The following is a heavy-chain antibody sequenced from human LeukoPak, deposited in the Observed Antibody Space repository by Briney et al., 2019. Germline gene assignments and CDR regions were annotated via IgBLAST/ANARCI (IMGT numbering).Heavy chain of an antibody. CDR3: ARLNYYDSSGYYRESYYFDY. CDR2: VYNSGST. D-gene: IGHD3-22*01. CDR1: GGSISIYY. J-gene: IGHJ4*02. Sequence: AETLSLTCSVSGGSISIYYWSWIRQPPGKGLEWIGYVYNSGSTDYNPSLKSRVTISVDTSKNQFSLKLSSVTAADTAVYYCARLNYYDSSGYYRESYYFDYWGQGTLVTVSS. V-gene: IGHV4-4*08.